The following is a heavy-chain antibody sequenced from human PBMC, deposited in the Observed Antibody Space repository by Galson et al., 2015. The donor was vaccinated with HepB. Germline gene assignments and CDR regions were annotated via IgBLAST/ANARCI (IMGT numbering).Heavy chain of an antibody. CDR1: GYTFTSYA. CDR2: INAGNGNT. V-gene: IGHV1-3*01. J-gene: IGHJ3*02. Sequence: SVKVSCKASGYTFTSYAMHWVRQAPGQRLEWMGWINAGNGNTKYSQKFQGRVTITRDTSASTAYMELSSLRSEDTAVYYCARDLRVAYYGSGSYSRSDAFDIWGQGTMVTVSS. CDR3: ARDLRVAYYGSGSYSRSDAFDI. D-gene: IGHD3-10*01.